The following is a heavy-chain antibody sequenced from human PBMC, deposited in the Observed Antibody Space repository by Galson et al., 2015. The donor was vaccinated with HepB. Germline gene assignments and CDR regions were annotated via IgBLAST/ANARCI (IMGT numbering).Heavy chain of an antibody. J-gene: IGHJ5*02. V-gene: IGHV1-69*06. CDR1: GGTFSSYA. D-gene: IGHD6-19*01. CDR3: ATGSSGWSGNWFDP. Sequence: SVKVSCKASGGTFSSYAISWVRQAPGQGLEWMGGIIPIFGTANYAQKFQGRVTITADKSTSTAYMELSSLRSEDTAVYYCATGSSGWSGNWFDPWGQGTLVTVSS. CDR2: IIPIFGTA.